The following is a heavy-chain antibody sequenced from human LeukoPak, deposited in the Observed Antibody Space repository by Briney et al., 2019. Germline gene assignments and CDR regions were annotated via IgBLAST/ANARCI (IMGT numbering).Heavy chain of an antibody. CDR1: GGSISSYY. J-gene: IGHJ6*03. CDR3: ARTPPDYDILTGYYNGYYYYYMDV. D-gene: IGHD3-9*01. CDR2: IYTSGST. Sequence: SETLSLTCTVSGGSISSYYWSWIRQPAGKGLEWIGRIYTSGSTNYNPSLKSRVTMSVDTSKNQFSLKLSSVTAADTAVYYCARTPPDYDILTGYYNGYYYYYMDVWGKGTTVTVSS. V-gene: IGHV4-4*07.